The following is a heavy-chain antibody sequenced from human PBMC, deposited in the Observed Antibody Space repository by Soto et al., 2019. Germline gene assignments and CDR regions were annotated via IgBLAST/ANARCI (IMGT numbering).Heavy chain of an antibody. CDR1: GGSISSGGYY. Sequence: PSETLSLTCTVSGGSISSGGYYWSWIRQHPGKGLEWIGYIYYSGSTYYNPSLKSRVTISVDTSKNQFFLKLSSVTAADTAVYYCARGGQVLRFLEWLPEPPFDYWGQGTLVTVSS. D-gene: IGHD3-3*01. V-gene: IGHV4-31*03. CDR2: IYYSGST. J-gene: IGHJ4*02. CDR3: ARGGQVLRFLEWLPEPPFDY.